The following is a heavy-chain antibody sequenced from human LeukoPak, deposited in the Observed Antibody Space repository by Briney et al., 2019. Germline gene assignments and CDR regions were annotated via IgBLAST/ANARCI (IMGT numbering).Heavy chain of an antibody. CDR3: ARVYSSRWYSGYLYIDV. D-gene: IGHD6-13*01. CDR2: ISHSSSYI. V-gene: IGHV3-21*01. Sequence: GGSLRLSCAASGFTFSSYSMNWVRQAPGKGLEWVSSISHSSSYIQYADSVKGRFTISRDNAKDSLYLQMNSLRAADTAVYYCARVYSSRWYSGYLYIDVWGKGTTVTVSS. J-gene: IGHJ6*03. CDR1: GFTFSSYS.